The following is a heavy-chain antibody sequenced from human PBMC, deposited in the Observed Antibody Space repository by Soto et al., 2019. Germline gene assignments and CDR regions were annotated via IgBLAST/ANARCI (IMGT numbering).Heavy chain of an antibody. Sequence: PGESLKISCKGSGYSFTSYWISWVRQMPGKGLKWMGRIDPSDSYTNYSPSFQDHVTISADKSISTAYLQWSSLKASDTAMYYCARHNTPHYCSSTSCYRYYYGMDVWGQGTTVTVSS. V-gene: IGHV5-10-1*01. CDR1: GYSFTSYW. J-gene: IGHJ6*02. D-gene: IGHD2-2*01. CDR2: IDPSDSYT. CDR3: ARHNTPHYCSSTSCYRYYYGMDV.